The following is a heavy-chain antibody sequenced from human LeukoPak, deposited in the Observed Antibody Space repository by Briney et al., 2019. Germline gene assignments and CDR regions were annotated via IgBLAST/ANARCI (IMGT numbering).Heavy chain of an antibody. Sequence: GGSLRLSCAASGFTFTNAWMNWVRQAPGKGLEWVGRIKSKADGETIDYAAPVKGRFTFPRDDPKNMLYLQMNSLKSEDTAVYYCSTLTSRGLSDSWGQGTLVTVSS. CDR1: GFTFTNAW. CDR2: IKSKADGETI. D-gene: IGHD1-20*01. CDR3: STLTSRGLSDS. V-gene: IGHV3-15*07. J-gene: IGHJ4*02.